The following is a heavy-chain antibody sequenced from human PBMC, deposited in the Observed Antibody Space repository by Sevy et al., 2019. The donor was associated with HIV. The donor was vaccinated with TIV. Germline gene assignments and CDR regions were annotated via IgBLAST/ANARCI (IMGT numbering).Heavy chain of an antibody. D-gene: IGHD2-2*01. J-gene: IGHJ4*02. CDR3: ARDMLGYCSSTSCYAEGYFDY. CDR2: IYYRGST. CDR1: GGSISSYY. Sequence: SETLSLTCTVPGGSISSYYWSWIRQPPGKGLEWIGYIYYRGSTNYNPSLKSRVTISVDTSKNQFSLKLSSVTAADTAVYYCARDMLGYCSSTSCYAEGYFDYWGQGTLVTVSS. V-gene: IGHV4-59*01.